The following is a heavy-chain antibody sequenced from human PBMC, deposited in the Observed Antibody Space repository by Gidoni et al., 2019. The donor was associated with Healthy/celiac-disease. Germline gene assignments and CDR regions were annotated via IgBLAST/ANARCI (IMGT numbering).Heavy chain of an antibody. CDR2: IYPGDSDT. Sequence: EVQLVQSGAEVKKPGESLKISCKGSGYSFTTYCIGWVRQMPGKGLEWMGIIYPGDSDTRYSPSFQGQVTISADKSISTAYLQWSSLKAEDTAMYYCARLMGGNSHGFYGMDVWGQGTTVTVSS. CDR3: ARLMGGNSHGFYGMDV. CDR1: GYSFTTYC. J-gene: IGHJ6*01. V-gene: IGHV5-51*01. D-gene: IGHD2-21*02.